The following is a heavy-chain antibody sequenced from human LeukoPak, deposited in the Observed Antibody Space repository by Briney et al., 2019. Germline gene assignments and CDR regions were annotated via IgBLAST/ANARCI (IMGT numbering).Heavy chain of an antibody. V-gene: IGHV3-48*03. CDR2: IGSSGTTI. CDR1: GFTFSSYE. D-gene: IGHD1-1*01. J-gene: IGHJ4*02. CDR3: ASGTVRGYYFDY. Sequence: GGPLSLSCAASGFTFSSYEMNWVRQAPGRGLEWVSYIGSSGTTIYYADSVRGRLTISRDNAKNSLYLQMNSLRAEDTAVYYCASGTVRGYYFDYWGQGTLVTVSS.